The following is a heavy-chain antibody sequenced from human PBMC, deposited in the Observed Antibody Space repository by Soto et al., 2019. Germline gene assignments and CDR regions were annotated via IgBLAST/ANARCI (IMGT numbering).Heavy chain of an antibody. CDR3: ARFGLVTFDC. J-gene: IGHJ4*02. CDR2: ISPSGSYM. V-gene: IGHV3-21*01. CDR1: GFIFNTYS. Sequence: KPGGSLRLSCAASGFIFNTYSMDWVRQAPGKGLEWVASISPSGSYMYYGDSLKGRFTVSRDNAKNSLYLQMDSLRADGTAIYYCARFGLVTFDCWGQGTLVTVSS. D-gene: IGHD3-3*01.